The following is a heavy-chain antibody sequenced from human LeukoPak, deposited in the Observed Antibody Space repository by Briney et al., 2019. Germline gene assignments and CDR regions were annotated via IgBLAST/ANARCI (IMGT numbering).Heavy chain of an antibody. CDR1: GFTFSNYW. Sequence: PGGSLRLSCAASGFTFSNYWMHWVRQAPGKGLVWVSRINSDGRSTNYADSVKGRFTISRDNAKNTLYLQMNSLRAEDTAVYYCARAMSSGWYVEYWGQGTLVTVSS. CDR2: INSDGRST. V-gene: IGHV3-74*01. CDR3: ARAMSSGWYVEY. J-gene: IGHJ4*02. D-gene: IGHD6-19*01.